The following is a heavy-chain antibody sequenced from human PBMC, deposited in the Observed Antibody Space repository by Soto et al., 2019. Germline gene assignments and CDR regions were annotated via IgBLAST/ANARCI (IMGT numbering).Heavy chain of an antibody. V-gene: IGHV3-21*01. CDR2: ISSSSSYL. CDR3: ARDIDYYDSSGYYRDY. D-gene: IGHD3-22*01. Sequence: EVQLVESGGGLVKPGGSLRLSCAASGFTFSSYSMNWVRQAPGKGLEWVSSISSSSSYLYYADSVKGRFTISRDNAKNSLYLQMNSLRAEDTAVYYCARDIDYYDSSGYYRDYWGQGTLVTVSS. CDR1: GFTFSSYS. J-gene: IGHJ4*02.